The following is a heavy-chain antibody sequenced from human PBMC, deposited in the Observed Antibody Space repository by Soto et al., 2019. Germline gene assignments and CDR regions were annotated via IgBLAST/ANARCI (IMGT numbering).Heavy chain of an antibody. CDR1: GYTFTGYY. V-gene: IGHV1-46*03. D-gene: IGHD6-19*01. Sequence: ASVKVSCKASGYTFTGYYMHWVRQAPGQGLEWMGIINPSGGSTSYAQKFQGRVTMTRDTSTSTVYMELSSLRSEDTAVYYCAVHLDSSGWYGEPFDYWGQGTLVTVSS. J-gene: IGHJ4*02. CDR3: AVHLDSSGWYGEPFDY. CDR2: INPSGGST.